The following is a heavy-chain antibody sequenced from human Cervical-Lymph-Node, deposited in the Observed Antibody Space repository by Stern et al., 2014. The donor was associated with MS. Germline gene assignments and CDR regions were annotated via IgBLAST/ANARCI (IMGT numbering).Heavy chain of an antibody. J-gene: IGHJ3*02. CDR2: IRAYNANT. CDR3: ARGLLGSENAFDI. D-gene: IGHD2-15*01. Sequence: VQLVESGAEVKKPGASVKVSCKASGYTFTSYGISWVRQAPGQGLEWMGLIRAYNANTNYAQKLQGRFTRTTDTSTSTAYMELRSLRSDDTAVYYCARGLLGSENAFDIWGQGTMVTVSS. V-gene: IGHV1-18*01. CDR1: GYTFTSYG.